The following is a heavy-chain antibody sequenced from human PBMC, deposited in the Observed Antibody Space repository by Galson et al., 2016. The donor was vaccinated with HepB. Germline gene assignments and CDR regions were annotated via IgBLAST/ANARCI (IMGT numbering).Heavy chain of an antibody. CDR1: GGSVSSGPHF. Sequence: TLSLTCTVSGGSVSSGPHFWNWIRQHAGKGLEWNGYISYSGTTYYNPSLLSRVSMSLDRSKNHFSLNLNSVTAADTAVYYCARTNGPGNGNFDRLFDIWGQGTMVTVSS. CDR3: ARTNGPGNGNFDRLFDI. CDR2: ISYSGTT. V-gene: IGHV4-31*03. D-gene: IGHD1-7*01. J-gene: IGHJ3*02.